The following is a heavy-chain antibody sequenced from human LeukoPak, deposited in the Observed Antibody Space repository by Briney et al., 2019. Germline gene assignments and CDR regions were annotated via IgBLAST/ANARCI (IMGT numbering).Heavy chain of an antibody. J-gene: IGHJ4*02. V-gene: IGHV4-39*07. CDR3: ARVLSGSGSYFSFAYFDY. CDR1: GGSISSSSYY. CDR2: IYYSGST. Sequence: SGTLSLTCTVSGGSISSSSYYWGWIRQPPGKGLEWVGSIYYSGSTYYNPSLKSRVTISVDTSKNQFSLKLSSVTAADTAVYYCARVLSGSGSYFSFAYFDYWGQGTLVTVSS. D-gene: IGHD1-26*01.